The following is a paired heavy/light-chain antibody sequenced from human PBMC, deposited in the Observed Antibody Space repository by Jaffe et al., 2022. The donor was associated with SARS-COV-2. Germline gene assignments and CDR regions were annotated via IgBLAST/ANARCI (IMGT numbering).Heavy chain of an antibody. CDR1: GFSFRTYA. CDR2: IGGSGDKT. CDR3: ARAGSTLILILHLNY. V-gene: IGHV3-23*04. Sequence: EVRLVESGGGLVQPGGSLRLSCAASGFSFRTYAMSWVRQAPGKGLEWVSAIGGSGDKTYYADSVKGRFTISRDSSNNMLYLQMNSLRGDDTAVYYCARAGSTLILILHLNYWGQGTLVTVSS. D-gene: IGHD1-26*01. J-gene: IGHJ4*02.
Light chain of an antibody. CDR2: KAS. V-gene: IGKV1-5*03. Sequence: DIQMTQSPSTLSASVGDRVTITCRASQSVNSWLAWYQQKPGKAPKVLIYKASSLESGVPSRFSGSGSGTEFTLTISSLQPDDFATYYCQQYNTYPHTFGQGTKLEIK. CDR3: QQYNTYPHT. J-gene: IGKJ2*01. CDR1: QSVNSW.